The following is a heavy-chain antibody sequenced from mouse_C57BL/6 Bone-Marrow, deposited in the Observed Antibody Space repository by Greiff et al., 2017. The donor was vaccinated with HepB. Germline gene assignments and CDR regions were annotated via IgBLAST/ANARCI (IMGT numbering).Heavy chain of an antibody. D-gene: IGHD1-3*01. CDR1: GYTFTSYW. V-gene: IGHV1-55*01. Sequence: QVHVKQPGAELVKPGASVKMSCKASGYTFTSYWITWVKQRPGQGLEWIGDIYPGSGSTNYNEKFKSKATLTVDTSSSTAYMQLSSLTSEDSAVYYCGIEVSKWLFDYWGQGPTLTVSS. CDR2: IYPGSGST. J-gene: IGHJ2*01. CDR3: GIEVSKWLFDY.